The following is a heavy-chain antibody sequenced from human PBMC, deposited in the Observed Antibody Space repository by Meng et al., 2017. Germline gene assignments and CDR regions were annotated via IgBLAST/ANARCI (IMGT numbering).Heavy chain of an antibody. CDR3: ARVLPATIFGVVIDSWFDP. CDR1: GYTFTSYA. D-gene: IGHD3-3*01. J-gene: IGHJ5*02. V-gene: IGHV1-3*01. CDR2: INAGNGNT. Sequence: GQLGQSGAEGKKPGASGKVSCKASGYTFTSYAMHWVRQAPGQRLEWMGWINAGNGNTKYSQKFQGRVTITRDTSASTAYMELSSLRSEDTAVYYCARVLPATIFGVVIDSWFDPWGQGTLVTVSS.